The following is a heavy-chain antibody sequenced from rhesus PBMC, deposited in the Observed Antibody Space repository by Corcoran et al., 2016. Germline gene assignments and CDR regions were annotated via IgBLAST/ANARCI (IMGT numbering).Heavy chain of an antibody. Sequence: QVQLQESGPGLVKPSETLSLTCAVSGYSISSGYYWGWIHQPPGKGLEYIGYISCSSGSTYYNPSLKSRVTISKDTSKSQFSLKLSSVTAADTAVYYCARQNNWNYVGYFDYWGQGVLVTVSS. CDR1: GYSISSGYY. D-gene: IGHD1-26*01. CDR2: ISCSSGST. J-gene: IGHJ4*01. CDR3: ARQNNWNYVGYFDY. V-gene: IGHV4-99*01.